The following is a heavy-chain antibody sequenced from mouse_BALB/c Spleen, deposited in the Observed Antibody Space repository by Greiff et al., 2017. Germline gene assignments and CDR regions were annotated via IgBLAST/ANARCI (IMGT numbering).Heavy chain of an antibody. CDR1: GFTFSSYT. CDR3: TRALLRLRYGNAMDY. CDR2: ISSGGSYT. Sequence: EVHLVESGGGLVKPGGSLKLSCAASGFTFSSYTMSWVRQTPEKRLEWVATISSGGSYTYYPDSVKGRFTISRDNAKNTLYLQMSSLKSEDTAMYYCTRALLRLRYGNAMDYWGQGTSVTVSS. J-gene: IGHJ4*01. V-gene: IGHV5-6-4*01. D-gene: IGHD1-2*01.